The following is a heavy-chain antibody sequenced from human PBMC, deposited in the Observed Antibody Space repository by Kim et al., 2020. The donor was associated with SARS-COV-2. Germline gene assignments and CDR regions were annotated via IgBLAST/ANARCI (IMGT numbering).Heavy chain of an antibody. Sequence: YAQKFQGRVTITADESTSTAYMELSSLRSEDTAVYYCARKLSGSYYALDYWGQGTLVTVSS. CDR3: ARKLSGSYYALDY. V-gene: IGHV1-69*01. J-gene: IGHJ4*02. D-gene: IGHD1-26*01.